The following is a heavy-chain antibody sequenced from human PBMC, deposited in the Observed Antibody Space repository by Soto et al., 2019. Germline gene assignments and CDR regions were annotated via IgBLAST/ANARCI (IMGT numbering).Heavy chain of an antibody. Sequence: EVELVESGGGLVKPGGSLTLSCAASGFSFKNAWMNWVRQAPGKGLEWVGRIKNQNDGGTTDYAAFVKGRFTISRDASENTIYLHMNGLKTEDTGVYFCTGLWFGEIYNYWGQGSLVTVSS. V-gene: IGHV3-15*07. CDR2: IKNQNDGGTT. CDR1: GFSFKNAW. CDR3: TGLWFGEIYNY. J-gene: IGHJ4*01. D-gene: IGHD3-10*01.